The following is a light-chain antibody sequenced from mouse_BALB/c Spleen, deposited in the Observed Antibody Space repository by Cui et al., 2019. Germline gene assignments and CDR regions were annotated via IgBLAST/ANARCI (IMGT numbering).Light chain of an antibody. J-gene: IGKJ1*01. CDR1: QSLLYSSNQKSY. CDR3: QQYYSWT. Sequence: DIVMSQSPSSLAVSVGEKVTMSCKSSQSLLYSSNQKSYLAWYQQKPGQSPKLLIYWASTRESGVPDRFTGSGSGTDFTLTISSVKAEDLAVYYCQQYYSWTFGGGTKLEIK. CDR2: WAS. V-gene: IGKV8-30*01.